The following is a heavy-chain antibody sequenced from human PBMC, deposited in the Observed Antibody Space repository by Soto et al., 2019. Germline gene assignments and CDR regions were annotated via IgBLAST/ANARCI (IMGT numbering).Heavy chain of an antibody. CDR3: ASRPRGSVAGTLDS. J-gene: IGHJ5*01. CDR2: INSDGTT. Sequence: PGGSLRLSCAASGFTFSNYATSWVRQAPGKGLEWVSVINSDGTTYYADSVKGRFFISRDNSKSTLCLQMNSLSVEDTAVYYCASRPRGSVAGTLDSWGQGSLVTVSS. V-gene: IGHV3-23*01. CDR1: GFTFSNYA. D-gene: IGHD6-19*01.